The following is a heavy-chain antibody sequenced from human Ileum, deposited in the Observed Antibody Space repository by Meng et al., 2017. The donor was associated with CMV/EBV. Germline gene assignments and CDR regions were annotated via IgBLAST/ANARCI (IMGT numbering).Heavy chain of an antibody. CDR3: SYYYDSTGDPTFDY. V-gene: IGHV3-15*01. J-gene: IGHJ4*02. Sequence: VEAGGGLVKPGGSLRLSCAASGFTFRNAWMTWFRQAPGKGLEWVGRIKSKTDDGTTDYAAPVKGRFTISRDDSKNTVYLQMNSLKTEDTAVYYCSYYYDSTGDPTFDYWGQGTLVTVSS. CDR2: IKSKTDDGTT. CDR1: GFTFRNAW. D-gene: IGHD3-22*01.